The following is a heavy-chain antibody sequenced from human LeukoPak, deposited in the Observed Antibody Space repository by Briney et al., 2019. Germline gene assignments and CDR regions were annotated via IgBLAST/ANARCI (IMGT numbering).Heavy chain of an antibody. V-gene: IGHV3-23*01. J-gene: IGHJ3*02. D-gene: IGHD3-22*01. CDR1: GFTFSSYA. Sequence: GGSLRLSCAASGFTFSSYAMSWVRQAPGKGLEWVSAISGSGGSTYYADSVKGRFTISRDNSKNTLYLQMNSLRAEDTAVYYCAKVLDYYDSRRGAFDIWGQGTMVTVSS. CDR2: ISGSGGST. CDR3: AKVLDYYDSRRGAFDI.